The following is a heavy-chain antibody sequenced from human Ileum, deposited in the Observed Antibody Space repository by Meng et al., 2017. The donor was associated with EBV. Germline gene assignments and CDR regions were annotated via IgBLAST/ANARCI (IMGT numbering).Heavy chain of an antibody. J-gene: IGHJ5*01. D-gene: IGHD6-13*01. CDR1: GFSLSTSGVG. Sequence: QIPLKESAPRVGKPTQTLTLTCTFSGFSLSTSGVGVGWIRQPPGKALEWLAMIYGQGDKHYSPSLTSRLTITKDTSKNQVVLTMTNMDSVDTATYYCALRPRQLLRGWFDSWGQGALVTVSS. CDR2: IYGQGDK. CDR3: ALRPRQLLRGWFDS. V-gene: IGHV2-5*01.